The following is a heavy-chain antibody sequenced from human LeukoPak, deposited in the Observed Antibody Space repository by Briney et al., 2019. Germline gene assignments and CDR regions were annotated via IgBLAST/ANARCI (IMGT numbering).Heavy chain of an antibody. V-gene: IGHV4-59*01. J-gene: IGHJ6*03. CDR2: IYYSGST. Sequence: PSETLSLTCTVSGGSISSYYWSWIRQPPGKGLEWIGYIYYSGSTNYNPSLKSRVTISVDTSKNQFSLKLSSVTAADTAVYYCARDYGDYYYYYYTDVWGKGTTVTVSS. CDR3: ARDYGDYYYYYYTDV. CDR1: GGSISSYY. D-gene: IGHD4-17*01.